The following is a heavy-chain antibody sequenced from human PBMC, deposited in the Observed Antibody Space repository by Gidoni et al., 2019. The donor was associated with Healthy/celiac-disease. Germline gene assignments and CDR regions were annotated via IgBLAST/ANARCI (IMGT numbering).Heavy chain of an antibody. D-gene: IGHD3-16*02. CDR2: IKSKTDGGTT. J-gene: IGHJ4*02. CDR1: GFTFCNAW. CDR3: TTLPSDYVWGSYRH. V-gene: IGHV3-15*01. Sequence: EVQLVESGGGLVKPGGSLRLSCAASGFTFCNAWMSWVRQAPGKGLEWVGRIKSKTDGGTTDYAAPVKGRFTISRDDSKNTLYLQMNSLKTEDTAVYYCTTLPSDYVWGSYRHWGQGTLVTVSS.